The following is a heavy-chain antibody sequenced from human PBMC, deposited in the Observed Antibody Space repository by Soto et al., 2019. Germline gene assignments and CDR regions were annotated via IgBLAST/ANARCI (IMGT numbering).Heavy chain of an antibody. J-gene: IGHJ5*02. V-gene: IGHV3-33*06. Sequence: VGSLRLSCAASGFTFSSYGMHWVRQAPGKGLEWVAVICDDGGSTYYADSVKGRFNISRDNSKNTLYLQMNSLRAEDTAVYYCAKDAGVTYYDILTAPGWFDPWGQGTLVTVSS. CDR3: AKDAGVTYYDILTAPGWFDP. D-gene: IGHD3-9*01. CDR2: ICDDGGST. CDR1: GFTFSSYG.